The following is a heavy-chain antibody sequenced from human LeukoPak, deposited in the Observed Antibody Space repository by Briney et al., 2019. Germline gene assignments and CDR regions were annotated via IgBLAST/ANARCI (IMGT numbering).Heavy chain of an antibody. J-gene: IGHJ4*02. CDR1: GFTFSSYA. CDR3: AKDRNWNYVSSEADY. Sequence: GGSLRLSCAASGFTFSSYAMSWVRQAPGKGLEWVSAISGSGGSTYYADSVKGRFTISRDNSKNTLYLQMNSLRAEDTAVYYCAKDRNWNYVSSEADYWGQGTLVTVSS. V-gene: IGHV3-23*01. CDR2: ISGSGGST. D-gene: IGHD1-7*01.